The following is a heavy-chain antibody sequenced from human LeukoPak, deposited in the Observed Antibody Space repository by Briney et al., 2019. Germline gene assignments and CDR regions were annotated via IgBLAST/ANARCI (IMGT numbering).Heavy chain of an antibody. CDR2: IFSRSESI. D-gene: IGHD3-22*01. V-gene: IGHV3-21*04. J-gene: IGHJ4*02. CDR3: ARDFFHSSESRPFDY. Sequence: GGSLRLSCAASGFTFSSYDMSWVRQAPGKGLEWVSSIFSRSESILYADSVKGRFTISRDNAKNLLYLQMDSLRAEDTAVYYCARDFFHSSESRPFDYWGQGILVTVSS. CDR1: GFTFSSYD.